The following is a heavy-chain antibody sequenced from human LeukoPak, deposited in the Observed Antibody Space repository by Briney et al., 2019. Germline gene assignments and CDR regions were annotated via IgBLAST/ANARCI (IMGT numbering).Heavy chain of an antibody. CDR3: ARDPVNSYGYLYNVY. CDR2: IIPILGIA. J-gene: IGHJ4*02. V-gene: IGHV1-69*04. Sequence: ASVKVSCKASGGTFSSYAISWVRQAPGQGLEWMGRIIPILGIANYAQKFQGRVSITADKSTSTAYMELSSLRSEDTAVYYCARDPVNSYGYLYNVYWGQGTLVTVSS. CDR1: GGTFSSYA. D-gene: IGHD5-18*01.